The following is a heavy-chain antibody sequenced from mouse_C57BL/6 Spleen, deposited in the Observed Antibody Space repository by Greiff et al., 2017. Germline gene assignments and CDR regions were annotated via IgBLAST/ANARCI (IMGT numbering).Heavy chain of an antibody. J-gene: IGHJ4*01. Sequence: VQLQQPGAELVMPGASVKLSCKASGYTFTSYWMHWVKQRPGQGLEWIGEIDPSDSYTNNNQKFKGKSTLTVDNSSSTAYLQLSILTSEDSAVVYCSRWNTPDEGNAMDYWGQGTSVTVSS. CDR2: IDPSDSYT. CDR3: SRWNTPDEGNAMDY. V-gene: IGHV1-69*01. D-gene: IGHD5-2*01. CDR1: GYTFTSYW.